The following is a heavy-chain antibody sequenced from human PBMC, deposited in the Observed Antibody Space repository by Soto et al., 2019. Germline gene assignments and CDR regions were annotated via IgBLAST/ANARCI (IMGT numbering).Heavy chain of an antibody. CDR1: GFTFSDYY. Sequence: QVQLVESGGGLVKPGGSLRLSCAASGFTFSDYYMSWIRQAPGKGLEWVSYISSSGSTIYYADSVKGRFTISRDNAKNSLYLQMNSLRAEDTAVYYCARDFNSSSWYWGYYYYYGMDVWGQGTTVTVSS. V-gene: IGHV3-11*01. CDR2: ISSSGSTI. D-gene: IGHD6-13*01. J-gene: IGHJ6*02. CDR3: ARDFNSSSWYWGYYYYYGMDV.